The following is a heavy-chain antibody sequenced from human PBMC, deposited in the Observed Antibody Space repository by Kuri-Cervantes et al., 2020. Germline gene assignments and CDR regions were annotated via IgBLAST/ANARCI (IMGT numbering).Heavy chain of an antibody. J-gene: IGHJ3*02. CDR2: IKQDGSEK. V-gene: IGHV3-7*03. CDR3: AKHLTGYKTFDI. Sequence: GGSLRLSCVGSGFTFSNYWMTWVRQAPGKGREWVANIKQDGSEKYYVDSVKGRFTISRDNAKNSLYLQMNSLRAEDTAVYYCAKHLTGYKTFDIWGQGTMVTVSS. D-gene: IGHD3-9*01. CDR1: GFTFSNYW.